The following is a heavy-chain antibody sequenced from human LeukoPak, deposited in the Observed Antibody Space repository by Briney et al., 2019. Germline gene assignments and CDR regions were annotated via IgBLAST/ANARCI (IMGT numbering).Heavy chain of an antibody. D-gene: IGHD1-26*01. CDR3: AKKAQYNGNYPLDY. J-gene: IGHJ4*01. CDR2: TSDLGDYT. V-gene: IGHV3-23*01. CDR1: GFTFTSYS. Sequence: GGSLRLSCAASGFTFTSYSMSWVRQAPGKGLEWVSGTSDLGDYTYYADSVKGRFTISRDNSKTTLYLQMNSVRAEDTALYFCAKKAQYNGNYPLDYWGQGALVTVSS.